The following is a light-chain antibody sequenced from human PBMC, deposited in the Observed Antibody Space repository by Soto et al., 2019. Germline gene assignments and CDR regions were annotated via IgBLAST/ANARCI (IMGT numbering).Light chain of an antibody. Sequence: DVRLTQSPSTLSASVGNRGAITCQASQGLANYLNWFQQRPGTAPQLLISDASRLEPGVTSRFSGQRSDTDFTLVISNLQPEDFATYYCQQHEEHPLTFGGGTRVEL. J-gene: IGKJ4*01. CDR1: QGLANY. CDR2: DAS. V-gene: IGKV1-33*01. CDR3: QQHEEHPLT.